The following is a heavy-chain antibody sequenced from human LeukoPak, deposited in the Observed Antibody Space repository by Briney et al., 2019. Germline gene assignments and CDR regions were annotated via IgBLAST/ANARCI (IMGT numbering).Heavy chain of an antibody. CDR2: IYYSGST. D-gene: IGHD5-12*01. CDR1: GGSISSSSYY. J-gene: IGHJ4*02. V-gene: IGHV4-39*07. Sequence: SETLSLTCTVSGGSISSSSYYWGWIRQPPGKGLEWVGTIYYSGSTYYNPSLKSRVTISVDTSKNQFSLKLSSVTAADTAVYYCARVRNSGYDYGGYDYWGQGTLVTVSS. CDR3: ARVRNSGYDYGGYDY.